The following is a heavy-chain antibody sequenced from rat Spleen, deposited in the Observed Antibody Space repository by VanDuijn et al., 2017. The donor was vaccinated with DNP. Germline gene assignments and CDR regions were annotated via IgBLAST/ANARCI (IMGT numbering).Heavy chain of an antibody. CDR1: EFTFNTYW. CDR2: IRSSGANA. V-gene: IGHV5-31*01. J-gene: IGHJ2*01. D-gene: IGHD1-4*01. CDR3: ARHVLPLRVWDY. Sequence: EVQLVESGGDLVQPGGSLTLSCVASEFTFNTYWMTWFRQVPGKGLEWVASIRSSGANAFYPDSVKGRLTISRDNAKNTLYLRMNSLRSEDMATYYCARHVLPLRVWDYWGQGVMVTVSS.